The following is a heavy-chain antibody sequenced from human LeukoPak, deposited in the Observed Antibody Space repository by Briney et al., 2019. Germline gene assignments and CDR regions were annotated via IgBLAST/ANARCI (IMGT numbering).Heavy chain of an antibody. D-gene: IGHD3-22*01. CDR1: GGSISSYY. CDR2: IYHSGST. CDR3: ARDRSPYYYDSSGSWSAFDI. Sequence: SETLSLTCTVSGGSISSYYWGWIRQPPGKGLEWIGSIYHSGSTYYNPSLKSRVTISVDTSKNQFSLKLSSVTAADTAVYYCARDRSPYYYDSSGSWSAFDIWGQGTMVTVSS. V-gene: IGHV4-38-2*02. J-gene: IGHJ3*02.